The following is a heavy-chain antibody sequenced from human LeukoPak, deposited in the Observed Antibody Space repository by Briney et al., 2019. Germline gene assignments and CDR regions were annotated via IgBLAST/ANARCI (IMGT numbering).Heavy chain of an antibody. CDR3: ARTSSVRAAAFDI. J-gene: IGHJ3*02. D-gene: IGHD6-25*01. Sequence: GGSLRLSCAASGFIFSNYAMSWVRQAPGKGLEWVSTISAGGGDTDYADSVKGRFTISRDNSKNTLHLQMNSLRAEDTAVYYCARTSSVRAAAFDIWGQGTMVTVSS. V-gene: IGHV3-23*01. CDR2: ISAGGGDT. CDR1: GFIFSNYA.